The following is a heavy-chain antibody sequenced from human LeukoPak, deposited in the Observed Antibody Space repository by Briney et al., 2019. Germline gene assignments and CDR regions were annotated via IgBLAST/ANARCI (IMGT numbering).Heavy chain of an antibody. V-gene: IGHV3-43*01. D-gene: IGHD3-10*01. J-gene: IGHJ4*02. CDR3: AKDSRRGGFFSD. Sequence: PGGSLRLSCAASGFTFDDYTVHWVRQTPGKGLEWVSLISRDSFSTYYGDSVKGRFTISRDNSKNSLYLQMNSLTSEVTALYYCAKDSRRGGFFSDWGQGTLVTVSS. CDR1: GFTFDDYT. CDR2: ISRDSFST.